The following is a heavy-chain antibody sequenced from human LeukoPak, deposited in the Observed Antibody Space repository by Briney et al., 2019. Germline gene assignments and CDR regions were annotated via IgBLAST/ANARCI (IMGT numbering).Heavy chain of an antibody. CDR1: GFTFSTYN. CDR3: ARDPDY. V-gene: IGHV3-66*01. CDR2: IYSGGST. Sequence: GGSLRLSCAASGFTFSTYNMNWVRQAPGKGLEWVSVIYSGGSTYYADSVKGRFTISRDNSKNTLYLQMNSLRAEDTAVYYCARDPDYWGQGTLVTVSS. J-gene: IGHJ4*02.